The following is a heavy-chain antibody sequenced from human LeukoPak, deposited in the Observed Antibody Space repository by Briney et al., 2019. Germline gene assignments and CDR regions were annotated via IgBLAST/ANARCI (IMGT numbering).Heavy chain of an antibody. CDR3: ARGSVGYSSSLDYMGV. D-gene: IGHD6-13*01. Sequence: KASETLSLTCTVSGGSISSYYWSWIRQPAGKGLEWIGRIYTSGSTNYNPSLKSRVTISVDTSKNQFSLKLSSVTAADTAVYYCARGSVGYSSSLDYMGVWGKGTTVTVSS. J-gene: IGHJ6*03. CDR2: IYTSGST. V-gene: IGHV4-4*07. CDR1: GGSISSYY.